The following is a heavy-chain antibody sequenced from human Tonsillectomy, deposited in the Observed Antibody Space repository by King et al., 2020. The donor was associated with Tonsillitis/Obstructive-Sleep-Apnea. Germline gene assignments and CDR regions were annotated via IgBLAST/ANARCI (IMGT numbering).Heavy chain of an antibody. V-gene: IGHV3-23*04. D-gene: IGHD1-7*01. CDR2: ISGSGVGT. J-gene: IGHJ4*02. CDR3: ASRITGTTGDY. Sequence: VQLVESGGGLVQPGGSLRLSCAASGFTFSSYAMSWARQAPGKGLEWVSAISGSGVGTYSADSVKGRFTISRDNSKNTLYLQMNSLRAEDTAVYYCASRITGTTGDYWGQGTLVTVSS. CDR1: GFTFSSYA.